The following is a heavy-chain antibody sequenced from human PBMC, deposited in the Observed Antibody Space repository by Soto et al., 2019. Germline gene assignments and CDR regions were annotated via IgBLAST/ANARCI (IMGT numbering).Heavy chain of an antibody. D-gene: IGHD3-22*01. Sequence: SETLSLTCTVSGGSISSSSYYWGWIRQPPGKGLEWIGSIYYSGSTYFNPSLKSRVTISVDTSKNQFSLKLSSVTAADTAVYYCARHLAYYYDSSGYYYFNWFDPWGQGTLVTVSS. V-gene: IGHV4-39*01. J-gene: IGHJ5*02. CDR1: GGSISSSSYY. CDR3: ARHLAYYYDSSGYYYFNWFDP. CDR2: IYYSGST.